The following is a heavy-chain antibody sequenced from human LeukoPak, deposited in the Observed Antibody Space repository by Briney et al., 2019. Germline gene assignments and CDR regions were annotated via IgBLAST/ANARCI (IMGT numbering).Heavy chain of an antibody. D-gene: IGHD6-19*01. J-gene: IGHJ6*02. CDR3: AKEHLIAVAGQTPGESHYYYYYGIDV. Sequence: PGGSLRVSCAASGFTFTSYGMHWVRQAPGKGLEWVAVISYDGSNKYYADSVKGRFTISRDNSKNTLYLQMNSLRAEDTAVYYCAKEHLIAVAGQTPGESHYYYYYGIDVWGQGTTVTVSS. V-gene: IGHV3-30*18. CDR2: ISYDGSNK. CDR1: GFTFTSYG.